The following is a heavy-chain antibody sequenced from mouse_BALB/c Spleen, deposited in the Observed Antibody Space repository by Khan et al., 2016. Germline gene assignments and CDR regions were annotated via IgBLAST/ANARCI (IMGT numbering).Heavy chain of an antibody. CDR2: IHPGSGGT. CDR3: SRSRQIGPWFAY. CDR1: GYTFTDYD. D-gene: IGHD6-1*01. V-gene: IGHV1-15*01. J-gene: IGHJ3*01. Sequence: QVQLQQSGAELVRPGASVKLSCKALGYTFTDYDIHWVKQTPVHGLEWIGAIHPGSGGTAYNQKFKGKATLTADKSSNTAYMEISRLTPEDSAVYYCSRSRQIGPWFAYWGQGTLVTVSA.